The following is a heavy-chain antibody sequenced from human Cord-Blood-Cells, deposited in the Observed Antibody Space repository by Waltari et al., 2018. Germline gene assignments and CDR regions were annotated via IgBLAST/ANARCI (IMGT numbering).Heavy chain of an antibody. J-gene: IGHJ4*02. CDR1: GYTFTGYY. CDR3: AGGPAVAGTR. CDR2: INPTSGGT. D-gene: IGHD6-19*01. V-gene: IGHV1-2*01. Sequence: QVQLVQSGAEVKKPGASVKVSCKASGYTFTGYYMHWVRQAPGQGLEWMGWINPTSGGTNYAQKFQGRVTSTGDSSISTAYMELSMLRSDGTDGNYCAGGPAVAGTRWAQEALVTVSS.